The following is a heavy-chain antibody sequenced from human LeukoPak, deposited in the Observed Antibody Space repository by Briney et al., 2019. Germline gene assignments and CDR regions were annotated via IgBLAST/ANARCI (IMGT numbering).Heavy chain of an antibody. J-gene: IGHJ4*02. CDR2: ISGSGGST. Sequence: AGGSLRLSCAASGFTFSSYAMSWVRQAPGKGLEWVSAISGSGGSTYYADSVKGRFTISRDNSKNTLYLQMNSLRAVDTAVYYCAKDGLRELWPVGHWGQGTLVTVSS. CDR3: AKDGLRELWPVGH. CDR1: GFTFSSYA. D-gene: IGHD3-16*01. V-gene: IGHV3-23*01.